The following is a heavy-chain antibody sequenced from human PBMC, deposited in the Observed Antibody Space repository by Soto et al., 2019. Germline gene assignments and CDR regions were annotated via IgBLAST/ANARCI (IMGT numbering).Heavy chain of an antibody. CDR3: ARVLTDYRNPDYFDG. V-gene: IGHV4-34*01. Sequence: APETLLVTWAVYGGSFRGFYWTWIRQPPGKGLEWIGDINHSGNTNYNPSLKSRVTFSVDTSKNQFSLKLSSVTAADTAVYYCARVLTDYRNPDYFDGCGQRTLVTLAS. D-gene: IGHD4-4*01. CDR2: INHSGNT. CDR1: GGSFRGFY. J-gene: IGHJ4*02.